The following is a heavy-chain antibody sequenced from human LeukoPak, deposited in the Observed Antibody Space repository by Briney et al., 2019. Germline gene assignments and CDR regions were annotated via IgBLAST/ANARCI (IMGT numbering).Heavy chain of an antibody. D-gene: IGHD2-2*01. CDR1: GGSISSSSYY. J-gene: IGHJ4*02. V-gene: IGHV4-39*02. CDR3: AREPYCSSTSCQGGYFDY. Sequence: SETLSHTCTVSGGSISSSSYYWGWIRQPPGKGLEWIGSIYYSGSTYYNPSLKSRVTISVDTSKNQFSLKLSSVTAADTAVYYCAREPYCSSTSCQGGYFDYWGQGTLVTVSS. CDR2: IYYSGST.